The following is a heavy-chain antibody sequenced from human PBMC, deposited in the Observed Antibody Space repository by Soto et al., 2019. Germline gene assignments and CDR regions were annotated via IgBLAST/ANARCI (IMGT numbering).Heavy chain of an antibody. D-gene: IGHD3-10*01. CDR3: ARLKGSYWWLDY. CDR2: IYYSGIT. Sequence: SGTPSLTLPVSGGSISSRNYFWGWIRQPPGKGLEWIGSIYYSGITYYNPSLKSRVTISGDTSKNQFSLKLSSVTAADTAVYYCARLKGSYWWLDYWGQGTLVTVSS. CDR1: GGSISSRNYF. J-gene: IGHJ4*02. V-gene: IGHV4-39*01.